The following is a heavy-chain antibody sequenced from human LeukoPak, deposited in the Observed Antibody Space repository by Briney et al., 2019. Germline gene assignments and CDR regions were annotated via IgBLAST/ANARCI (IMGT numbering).Heavy chain of an antibody. V-gene: IGHV1-46*01. CDR3: ARDVAREFDY. Sequence: GASVRVSCKASGYIFIIYYIHWVRQAPGQGLEWMGVINPSDGSTNYAQKFQGRVTMTRDTSTRTIYMQLSSLRSEDTAVYYCARDVAREFDYWGQGALVTVSS. J-gene: IGHJ4*02. CDR1: GYIFIIYY. D-gene: IGHD5-24*01. CDR2: INPSDGST.